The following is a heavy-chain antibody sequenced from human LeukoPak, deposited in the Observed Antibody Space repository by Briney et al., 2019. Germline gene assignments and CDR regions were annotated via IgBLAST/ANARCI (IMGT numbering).Heavy chain of an antibody. CDR2: IIPILGIA. CDR3: ARPYCSSTSCYDYYFDY. J-gene: IGHJ4*02. D-gene: IGHD2-2*01. V-gene: IGHV1-69*04. Sequence: ASVKVSCKASGGTFSSYAISWVRQAPGQGLEWMGRIIPILGIANHAQKFQGRVTITADKSTSTAYMELSSLRSEDTAVYYCARPYCSSTSCYDYYFDYWGQGTLVTVSS. CDR1: GGTFSSYA.